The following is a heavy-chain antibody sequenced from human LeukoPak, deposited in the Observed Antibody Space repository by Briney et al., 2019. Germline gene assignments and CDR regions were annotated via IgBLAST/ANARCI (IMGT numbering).Heavy chain of an antibody. Sequence: SETLSLTCTVSGGSISSYYWSWIRQPPGKGLEWIGYIYYSGSTNYNPSLKSRVTISVDTSKNQFSLKLSSVTAADTAVYYCARRRGYCSGGSCYYWFDPWGQGTPVTVSS. J-gene: IGHJ5*02. CDR3: ARRRGYCSGGSCYYWFDP. CDR1: GGSISSYY. CDR2: IYYSGST. V-gene: IGHV4-59*08. D-gene: IGHD2-15*01.